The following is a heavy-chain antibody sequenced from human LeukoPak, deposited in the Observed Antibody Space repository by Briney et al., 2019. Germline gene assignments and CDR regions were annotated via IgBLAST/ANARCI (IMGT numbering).Heavy chain of an antibody. CDR1: GGSFSGYY. V-gene: IGHV4-34*01. CDR3: ARGYTADY. Sequence: PSETLSLTCAVYGGSFSGYYWSWIRQPPGKGLEGIGEINHSGSTNYNPSLKSRVTISVDTSKNQFSLKLSSVTAADTAVYYCARGYTADYWGQGTLVTVSS. CDR2: INHSGST. J-gene: IGHJ4*02. D-gene: IGHD5-18*01.